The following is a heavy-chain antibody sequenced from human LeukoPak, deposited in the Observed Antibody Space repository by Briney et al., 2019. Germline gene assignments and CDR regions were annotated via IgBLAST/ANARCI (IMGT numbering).Heavy chain of an antibody. CDR1: GFTFDDYA. D-gene: IGHD3-22*01. J-gene: IGHJ4*02. CDR2: ISWNSGSI. Sequence: GGSLRLSRAASGFTFDDYAMHWVRQAPGKGLEWVSGISWNSGSIGYADSVKGRFTISRDNAKNSLYLQINSLRAEDTALYYCAKDKDYYDSSGFIDYWGQGTLVTVSS. CDR3: AKDKDYYDSSGFIDY. V-gene: IGHV3-9*01.